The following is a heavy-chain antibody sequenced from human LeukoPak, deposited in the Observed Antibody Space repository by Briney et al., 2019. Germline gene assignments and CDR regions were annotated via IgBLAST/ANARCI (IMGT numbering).Heavy chain of an antibody. D-gene: IGHD3-3*01. Sequence: LGASVKVSCKASGYTFTSYDINWVRQATGQGLEWMGWMNPNSGNTGYAQKFQGRVTITRNTSINTAYMELSSLRSDDTAVYYCARRGTTFGRGGWFDPWGQGTLVTVSS. CDR3: ARRGTTFGRGGWFDP. V-gene: IGHV1-8*03. CDR2: MNPNSGNT. J-gene: IGHJ5*02. CDR1: GYTFTSYD.